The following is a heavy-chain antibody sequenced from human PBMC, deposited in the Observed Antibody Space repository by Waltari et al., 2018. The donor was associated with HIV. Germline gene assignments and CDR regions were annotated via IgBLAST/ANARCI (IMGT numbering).Heavy chain of an antibody. CDR1: GFTLSGYW. J-gene: IGHJ4*02. CDR3: ATSRTFDY. CDR2: IKQDGGEK. V-gene: IGHV3-7*01. Sequence: EVRLVESGGGLVQPGWSLRLSCADSGFTLSGYWLSWVRQAPGKGLEWVANIKQDGGEKYYVDSVKGRFAISRDNAQNSLYLQMNNLRAEDTAVYFCATSRTFDYWGQGTLVTVSS. D-gene: IGHD2-2*01.